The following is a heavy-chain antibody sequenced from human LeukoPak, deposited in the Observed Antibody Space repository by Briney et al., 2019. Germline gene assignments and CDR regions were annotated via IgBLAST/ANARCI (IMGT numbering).Heavy chain of an antibody. CDR2: ISYDGSNK. D-gene: IGHD5-18*01. CDR1: GFTFSSYG. J-gene: IGHJ4*02. V-gene: IGHV3-30*03. Sequence: PGGSLRLSCAASGFTFSSYGMHWVRQAPGKGLEWVAAISYDGSNKGYADSVKGRFTLSRDNSENTLYLHMNSLRAEDTAVYYCARDYLDTAMVPEGVDYWGQGTLVTVSS. CDR3: ARDYLDTAMVPEGVDY.